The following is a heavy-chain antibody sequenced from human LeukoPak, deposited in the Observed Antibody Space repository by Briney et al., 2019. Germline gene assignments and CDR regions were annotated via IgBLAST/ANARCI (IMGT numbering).Heavy chain of an antibody. CDR3: ARVSGANPREY. CDR2: IYYSGST. D-gene: IGHD4/OR15-4a*01. V-gene: IGHV4-39*07. CDR1: GGSIISSSYY. J-gene: IGHJ4*02. Sequence: PSETLSLTCTVSGGSIISSSYYWGWIRQPPGKGLEWIGSIYYSGSTYYRPTLKSRVTISVDTSKNQSSLKLSSVTAADTAVYYCARVSGANPREYWGQGTLVTVSS.